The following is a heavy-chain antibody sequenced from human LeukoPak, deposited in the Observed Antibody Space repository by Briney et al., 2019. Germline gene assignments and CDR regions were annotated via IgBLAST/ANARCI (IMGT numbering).Heavy chain of an antibody. CDR3: ARRGSSWSTNYYYGMDV. J-gene: IGHJ6*02. CDR1: GYSFTSYW. Sequence: GESLKISCKGSGYSFTSYWLGWVRQMPGKGLEWMGIIYPGDSDTRYSPSFQGQVTISADKSISTAYLQWSSLKASDTAMYYCARRGSSWSTNYYYGMDVWGQGTTVTVSS. V-gene: IGHV5-51*01. CDR2: IYPGDSDT. D-gene: IGHD6-13*01.